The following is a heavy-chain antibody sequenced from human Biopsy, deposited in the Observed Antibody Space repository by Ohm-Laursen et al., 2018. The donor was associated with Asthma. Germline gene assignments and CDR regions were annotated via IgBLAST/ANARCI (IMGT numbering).Heavy chain of an antibody. D-gene: IGHD5-12*01. Sequence: SSVKVSRKVSGGTFSSYAISWVRQAPGQGLEWMGGIIPIFGTANYAQKFQGRVTITADESTSTAYMELSSLSSEDTAVYYCARGYSGSDRIVYYYSGLEVWGQGTTVTVSS. CDR3: ARGYSGSDRIVYYYSGLEV. CDR1: GGTFSSYA. J-gene: IGHJ6*02. CDR2: IIPIFGTA. V-gene: IGHV1-69*01.